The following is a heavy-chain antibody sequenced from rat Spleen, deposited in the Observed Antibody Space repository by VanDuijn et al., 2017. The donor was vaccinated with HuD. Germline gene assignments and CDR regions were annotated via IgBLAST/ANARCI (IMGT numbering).Heavy chain of an antibody. CDR2: INYEGGRS. Sequence: EVQLVESDGGLVQPGRSLKLSCAASGFTFSDYYMAWVRQAPTKGLEWVASINYEGGRSYYGDSVKGRFTISKDNTKSTLYLQMNSLRSEDTATYYCARHRFGVQDWYFDFWGPGTMVTVSS. CDR3: ARHRFGVQDWYFDF. D-gene: IGHD4-3*01. V-gene: IGHV5-22*01. CDR1: GFTFSDYY. J-gene: IGHJ1*01.